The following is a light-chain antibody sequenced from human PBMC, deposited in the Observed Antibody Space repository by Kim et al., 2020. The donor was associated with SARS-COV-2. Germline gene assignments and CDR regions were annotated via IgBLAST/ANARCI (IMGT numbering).Light chain of an antibody. CDR3: ATWDSRLSAWV. J-gene: IGLJ3*02. V-gene: IGLV1-51*01. Sequence: QSVLPQPPSVSAAPGQKVTISCSGSTSNIGSYLVSWYQHLPGTAPKLLIYDNNKRPSGIPDRFSGSKSATSDTLDITGLQTGDEADYYCATWDSRLSAWVFVGGTKLTVL. CDR1: TSNIGSYL. CDR2: DNN.